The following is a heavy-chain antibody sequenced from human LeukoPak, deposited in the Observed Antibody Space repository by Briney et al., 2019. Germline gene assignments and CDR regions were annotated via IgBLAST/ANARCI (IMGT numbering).Heavy chain of an antibody. CDR1: GGSIRSGSYY. D-gene: IGHD3-10*01. J-gene: IGHJ4*02. CDR3: ARWGSNMAREKGDH. CDR2: IYTSGRT. Sequence: SETLSLTCTVSGGSIRSGSYYWNWIRQPAGKGLEWIGRIYTSGRTNYNPSLKSRVTISVDMSKNQFSLKLSSVTAADTAVYYCARWGSNMAREKGDHWGRGTLVTVSS. V-gene: IGHV4-61*02.